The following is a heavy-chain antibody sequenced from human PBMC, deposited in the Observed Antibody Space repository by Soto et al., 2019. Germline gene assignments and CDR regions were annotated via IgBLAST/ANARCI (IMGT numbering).Heavy chain of an antibody. CDR3: ARGPPTVTTFFDP. CDR2: IYYSGST. V-gene: IGHV4-59*01. D-gene: IGHD4-17*01. Sequence: ETLSLTCTVSGGSISSYYWSWIRQPPGKGLEWIGYIYYSGSTNYNPSLKSRVTISVDTSKNQFSLKLSSVTAADTAVYYCARGPPTVTTFFDPWGQGTLVTVSS. CDR1: GGSISSYY. J-gene: IGHJ5*02.